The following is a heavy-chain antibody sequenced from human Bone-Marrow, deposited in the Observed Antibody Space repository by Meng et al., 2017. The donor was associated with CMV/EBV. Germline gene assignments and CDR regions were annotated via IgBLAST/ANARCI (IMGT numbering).Heavy chain of an antibody. CDR2: IYYSGST. CDR3: ARDVYGRGWFDP. Sequence: PRQGSGPVLVKPSETLSLTCTVSGGSISSSSYYWGWIRQPPGKGLEWIGSIYYSGSTYYNPSLKSRVTISVDTSKNQFSLKLSSVTAADTAVYYCARDVYGRGWFDPWGQGTLVTVSS. CDR1: GGSISSSSYY. J-gene: IGHJ5*02. D-gene: IGHD3-16*01. V-gene: IGHV4-39*07.